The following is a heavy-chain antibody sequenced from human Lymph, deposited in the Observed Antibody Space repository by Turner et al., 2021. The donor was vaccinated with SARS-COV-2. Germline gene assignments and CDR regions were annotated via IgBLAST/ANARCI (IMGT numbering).Heavy chain of an antibody. CDR1: GFTFSSYR. Sequence: EVQLVESGGGRVKPGGSLRPSFAASGFTFSSYRMNWVRQAPGKGLEWVSSITFTSSYIYYADSVKGRFTISRDNAKNSLYLQMNSLRAEDTAVYYCARGPPDFPYYFDYWGQGTLVTVSS. D-gene: IGHD2-21*02. CDR2: ITFTSSYI. V-gene: IGHV3-21*01. J-gene: IGHJ4*02. CDR3: ARGPPDFPYYFDY.